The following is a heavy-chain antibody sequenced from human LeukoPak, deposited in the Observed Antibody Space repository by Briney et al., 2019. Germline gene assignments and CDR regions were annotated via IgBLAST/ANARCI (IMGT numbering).Heavy chain of an antibody. D-gene: IGHD6-19*01. J-gene: IGHJ4*02. Sequence: GGSLRLSCAASGFTFSDYYMSWIRQAPGKGLEWVPYISSSGSTIYYADSVKGRFTISRDNAKNSLYLQMNSLRAEDTAVYYCARERVAGYSYYFDYWGQGTLVTVSS. CDR1: GFTFSDYY. V-gene: IGHV3-11*01. CDR2: ISSSGSTI. CDR3: ARERVAGYSYYFDY.